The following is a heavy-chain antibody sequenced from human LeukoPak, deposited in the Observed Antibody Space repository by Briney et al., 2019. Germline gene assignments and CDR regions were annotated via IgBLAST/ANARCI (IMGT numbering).Heavy chain of an antibody. Sequence: SETLSLTCTVSGGSISSSSYYWGWIRQPPGKGLEWIGSIYYSGSTYYNPSLKSRVTISVDTSKSQFSLKLSSVTAADTAVYYCARELITIFGVAKGWFDPWGQGTLVTVSS. CDR1: GGSISSSSYY. CDR2: IYYSGST. CDR3: ARELITIFGVAKGWFDP. J-gene: IGHJ5*02. D-gene: IGHD3-3*01. V-gene: IGHV4-39*07.